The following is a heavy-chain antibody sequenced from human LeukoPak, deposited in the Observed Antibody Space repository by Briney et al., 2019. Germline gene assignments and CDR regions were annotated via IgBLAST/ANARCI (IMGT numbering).Heavy chain of an antibody. CDR1: GGSISSSSYY. CDR2: IYYSGST. Sequence: SETLSLTCTISGGSISSSSYYRGWIRQPPGKGLEWIGSIYYSGSTYYNPSLKSRVTISVDTSKNQFSLKLSSVTAADTAVYYCARVRYYDFWSGPGPMDVWGKGTTVTVSS. J-gene: IGHJ6*04. CDR3: ARVRYYDFWSGPGPMDV. D-gene: IGHD3-3*01. V-gene: IGHV4-39*07.